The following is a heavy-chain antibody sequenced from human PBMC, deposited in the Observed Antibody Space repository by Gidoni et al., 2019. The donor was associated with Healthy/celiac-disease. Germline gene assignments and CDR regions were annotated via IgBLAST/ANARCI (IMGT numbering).Heavy chain of an antibody. V-gene: IGHV3-23*01. Sequence: EVQLLESGGGLVQPGGSLRLSCAASRFNFSSYAMSWVRQASGKGLEWFSAISGSGGSTYYADSVKGRFTISRDNSKNTLYLQMNSLRAEDTAVYYCAKDWGTYPNAFDIWGQGTMVTVSS. CDR2: ISGSGGST. D-gene: IGHD3-16*01. CDR1: RFNFSSYA. CDR3: AKDWGTYPNAFDI. J-gene: IGHJ3*02.